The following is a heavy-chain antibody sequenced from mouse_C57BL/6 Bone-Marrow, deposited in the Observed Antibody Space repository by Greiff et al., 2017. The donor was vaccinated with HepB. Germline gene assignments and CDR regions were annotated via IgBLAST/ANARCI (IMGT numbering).Heavy chain of an antibody. V-gene: IGHV1-61*01. D-gene: IGHD2-1*01. CDR2: IYPSDSET. J-gene: IGHJ4*01. Sequence: VQLQQPRAELVRPGSSVKLSCKASGYTFTSYWMDWVKQRPGQGLEWIGNIYPSDSETHYNQKFKDKATLTVDKSSSTAYMQLSSLTSEDSAVYYCARDYYGNHYYAMDYWGQGTSVTVSS. CDR3: ARDYYGNHYYAMDY. CDR1: GYTFTSYW.